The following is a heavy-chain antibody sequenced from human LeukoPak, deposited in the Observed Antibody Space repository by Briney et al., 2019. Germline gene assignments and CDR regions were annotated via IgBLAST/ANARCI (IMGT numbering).Heavy chain of an antibody. J-gene: IGHJ3*02. CDR3: AREGYCSSTSCYTLGDAFDI. Sequence: GGSLRLSCAASGFTFSSLGMHWVRRAPGKGLEWVAIVSTDGNDKYYGDSVKGRFTISRDNSKNTLYLQMNSLRAEDTAVYYCAREGYCSSTSCYTLGDAFDIWGQGTMVTVSS. CDR2: VSTDGNDK. CDR1: GFTFSSLG. V-gene: IGHV3-30*03. D-gene: IGHD2-2*02.